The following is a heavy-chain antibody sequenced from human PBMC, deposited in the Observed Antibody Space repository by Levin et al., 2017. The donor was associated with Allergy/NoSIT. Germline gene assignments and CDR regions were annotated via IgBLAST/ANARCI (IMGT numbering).Heavy chain of an antibody. J-gene: IGHJ4*02. Sequence: GESLKISCSASGFTFSDYYMSWIRQAPGKGLEWVSYISSSSTYRDYADSVKGRFTISRDNAKNSLYLQMITLRAEDTAVYYCARVKANSYVDYWGQGTLVTVSS. CDR3: ARVKANSYVDY. CDR2: ISSSSTYR. CDR1: GFTFSDYY. V-gene: IGHV3-11*05.